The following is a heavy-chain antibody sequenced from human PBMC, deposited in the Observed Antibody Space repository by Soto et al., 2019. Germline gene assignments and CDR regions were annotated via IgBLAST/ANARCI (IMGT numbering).Heavy chain of an antibody. V-gene: IGHV4-30-4*01. CDR1: GCSISTSDYF. Sequence: QVPLQESGPELVKPVHTLSLTCTVSGCSISTSDYFWSWLRQSPGKGLECMGYSSSSGNNYSNTSLTIPATRSIGTSKNQFTLRLTSVTVEDTAVYYGARGSDVLAGGATFFDYWGQGTMVTVSS. D-gene: IGHD3-16*01. J-gene: IGHJ4*02. CDR2: SSSSGNN. CDR3: ARGSDVLAGGATFFDY.